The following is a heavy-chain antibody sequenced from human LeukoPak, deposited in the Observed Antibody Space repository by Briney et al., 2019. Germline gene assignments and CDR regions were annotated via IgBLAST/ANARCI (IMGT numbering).Heavy chain of an antibody. Sequence: KPSETLSLTCTVSGYSISSGYYWGWIRQPPGKRLEWIGSIYHSGSTYYNPSLKSRVTISVDTSKNQFSLKLSSVTAADTAVYYCAREVQLERYWIFNDAFDIWGQGTMVTVSS. J-gene: IGHJ3*02. CDR1: GYSISSGYY. D-gene: IGHD1-1*01. V-gene: IGHV4-38-2*02. CDR3: AREVQLERYWIFNDAFDI. CDR2: IYHSGST.